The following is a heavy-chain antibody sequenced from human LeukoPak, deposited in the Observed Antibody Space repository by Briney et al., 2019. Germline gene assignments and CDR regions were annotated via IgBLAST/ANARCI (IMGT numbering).Heavy chain of an antibody. CDR3: ARDGGSYYILDY. D-gene: IGHD1-26*01. CDR2: FDPEKGET. Sequence: GASVKVSCKVSGYTLTELSMHWVRQAPGKGFEWMGRFDPEKGETIYAQKFQGRVTMTEDTSTDTAYMELSSLRSEDTAVYYCARDGGSYYILDYWGQGTLVTVSS. V-gene: IGHV1-24*01. J-gene: IGHJ4*02. CDR1: GYTLTELS.